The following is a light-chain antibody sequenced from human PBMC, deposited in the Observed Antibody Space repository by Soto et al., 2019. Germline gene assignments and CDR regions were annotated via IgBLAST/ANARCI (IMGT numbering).Light chain of an antibody. CDR1: QSLSKTY. V-gene: IGKV3-20*01. Sequence: EIVLTQSPGTLSSSPGERATLSCRASQSLSKTYLAWYQKKPGQAPRLLIDGASNRATGTPDRFSGSVSGTDLHLTLSRLEREDFAVFYFQQYVSTPSTFGQGTKVEIK. CDR2: GAS. CDR3: QQYVSTPST. J-gene: IGKJ1*01.